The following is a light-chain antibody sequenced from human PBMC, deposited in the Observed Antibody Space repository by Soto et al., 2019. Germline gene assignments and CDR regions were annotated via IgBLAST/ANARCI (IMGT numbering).Light chain of an antibody. V-gene: IGLV2-11*01. CDR3: CSFAGSYTYV. J-gene: IGLJ1*01. CDR1: SSGVGRYDY. Sequence: QSVLTQPRSVSGSPGHSVTISCTGTSSGVGRYDYVSWYQQHPGKAPKLIIYDVSERPSGVPDRFSGSKFGNTASLTISGLQAEDEADYSSCSFAGSYTYVFGTGTKVTAL. CDR2: DVS.